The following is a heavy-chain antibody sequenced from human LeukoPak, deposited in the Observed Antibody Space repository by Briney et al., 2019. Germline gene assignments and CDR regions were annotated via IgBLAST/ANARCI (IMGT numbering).Heavy chain of an antibody. CDR3: ARDPETQRGRDGLDS. CDR1: GFTFTNYW. J-gene: IGHJ4*02. V-gene: IGHV3-7*01. Sequence: GGSLRLFCAASGFTFTNYWMSWVRQAPGKGLEWVANIKQDGSETGYVESVVGRFTVSRDNAKNSIFLQLNNMRAEDTAVYYCARDPETQRGRDGLDSWGQGTLVTVSS. CDR2: IKQDGSET. D-gene: IGHD1-14*01.